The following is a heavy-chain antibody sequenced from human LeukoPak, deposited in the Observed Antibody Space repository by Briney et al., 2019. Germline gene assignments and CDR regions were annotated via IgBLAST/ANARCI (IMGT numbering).Heavy chain of an antibody. CDR1: GYTFTGYY. D-gene: IGHD3-22*01. Sequence: ASVKVSCKTSGYTFTGYYVHWVRQAPGQGLEWMGIINPSGGSTSYAQKFQGRVTMTRDTSTSTVYMELSSLRSEDTAVYYCARGYYRDGREIVVVITLDYWGQGTLVTVSS. J-gene: IGHJ4*02. CDR2: INPSGGST. V-gene: IGHV1-46*01. CDR3: ARGYYRDGREIVVVITLDY.